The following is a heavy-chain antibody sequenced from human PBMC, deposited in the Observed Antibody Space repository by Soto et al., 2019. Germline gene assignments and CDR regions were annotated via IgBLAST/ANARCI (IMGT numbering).Heavy chain of an antibody. CDR2: IYSSGNT. CDR3: ARGQRFSDWFDP. V-gene: IGHV4-4*07. CDR1: VGTSIGYY. J-gene: IGHJ5*02. D-gene: IGHD3-3*01. Sequence: SESLSIACSVSVGTSIGYYWTWIRQPAGKGLEWIGRIYSSGNTKYNPSLQSRVTMPLDTSNNQFSLRLTSVTAADTAVYYCARGQRFSDWFDPWGQGTLVTVSS.